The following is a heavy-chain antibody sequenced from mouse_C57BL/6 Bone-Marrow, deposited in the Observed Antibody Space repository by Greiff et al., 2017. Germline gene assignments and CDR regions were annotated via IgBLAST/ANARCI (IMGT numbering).Heavy chain of an antibody. J-gene: IGHJ1*03. CDR1: GYTFTSYW. D-gene: IGHD1-1*01. CDR2: IDPTSGGT. Sequence: QVQLQQPGAELVKPGASVKLSCKASGYTFTSYWMHWVKQRPGRGLEWIGRIDPTSGGTKYNEKFKSKATLTVDKPSSTAYMQLSSLTSEDSAVYECARGYYGSSPYWYFDVWGTGTTVTVAS. V-gene: IGHV1-72*01. CDR3: ARGYYGSSPYWYFDV.